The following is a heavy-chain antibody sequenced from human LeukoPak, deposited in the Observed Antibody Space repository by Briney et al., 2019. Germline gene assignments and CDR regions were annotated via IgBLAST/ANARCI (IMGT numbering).Heavy chain of an antibody. CDR1: GDSVTSNY. CDR2: VSSDGTT. D-gene: IGHD2-8*02. CDR3: ARLDCTGDGCYNH. Sequence: SETLSLTCSVSGDSVTSNYWSWIRQLPGKGLEWIGYVSSDGTTNYTPSLRSRVIMSVDTAKNHISLSLTPLTAADTAIYYCARLDCTGDGCYNHWGQGTLVTVSS. V-gene: IGHV4-59*08. J-gene: IGHJ4*02.